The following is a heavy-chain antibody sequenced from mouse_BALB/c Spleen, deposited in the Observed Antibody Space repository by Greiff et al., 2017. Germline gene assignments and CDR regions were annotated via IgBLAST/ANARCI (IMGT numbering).Heavy chain of an antibody. J-gene: IGHJ4*01. V-gene: IGHV1S41*01. D-gene: IGHD2-3*01. CDR3: ARVEGGYYVYYAMDD. Sequence: DLVKPGASVKLSCKASGYTFTSYWINWIKQRPGQGLEWIGRIAPGSGSTYYNEMFKGKATLTVDTSSSTAYIQLSSLSSEDSAVYFWARVEGGYYVYYAMDDWGQGSSGTVAA. CDR1: GYTFTSYW. CDR2: IAPGSGST.